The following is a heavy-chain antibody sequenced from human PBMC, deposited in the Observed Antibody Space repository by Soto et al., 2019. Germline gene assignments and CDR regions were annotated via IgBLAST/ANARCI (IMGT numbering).Heavy chain of an antibody. Sequence: QVQLVESGGGVVQPGRSLRLSCAASGFNFSSYVMHWVRQAPGKGLEWVAVIWYDGGNKYYADSVKGRFTISRDNFKNPLYLQMNSLRAEDTAVYYCARDGQWLPRDGLRSSYYFDYWGQGTLVTVSS. CDR3: ARDGQWLPRDGLRSSYYFDY. D-gene: IGHD6-19*01. J-gene: IGHJ4*02. CDR1: GFNFSSYV. CDR2: IWYDGGNK. V-gene: IGHV3-33*01.